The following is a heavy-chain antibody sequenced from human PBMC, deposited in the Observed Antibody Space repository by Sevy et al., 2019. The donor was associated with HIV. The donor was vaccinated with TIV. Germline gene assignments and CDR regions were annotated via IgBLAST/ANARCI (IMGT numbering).Heavy chain of an antibody. CDR3: ARHQKYYYGMDV. J-gene: IGHJ6*02. V-gene: IGHV3-23*01. CDR2: ISGSGGST. CDR1: GFTFSSYA. Sequence: GGSLRLSCAASGFTFSSYAMSWVRQAPGKGLEWVSAISGSGGSTYYADSVKGRFTISRDNSKNTLYLQMNSLRSEDTAVYYCARHQKYYYGMDVWGQGTTVTVSS.